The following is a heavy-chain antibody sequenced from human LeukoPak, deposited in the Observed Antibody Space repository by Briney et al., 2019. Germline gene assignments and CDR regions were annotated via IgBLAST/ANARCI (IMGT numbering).Heavy chain of an antibody. CDR3: ARGIAARPINYYGMDV. CDR1: GFTFSSYD. V-gene: IGHV3-13*01. D-gene: IGHD6-6*01. CDR2: IGTAGDT. Sequence: XGSLRLSCAASGFTFSSYDMHWVRQAPGKGLEWVSAIGTAGDTYYPGSVKGRFTISRENAKNSLYLQMNSLRAGDTAVYYCARGIAARPINYYGMDVWGQGTTVTVSS. J-gene: IGHJ6*02.